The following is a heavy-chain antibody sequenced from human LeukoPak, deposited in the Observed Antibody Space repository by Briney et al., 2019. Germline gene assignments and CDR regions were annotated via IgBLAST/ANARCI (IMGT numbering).Heavy chain of an antibody. CDR1: GFTFDDYA. J-gene: IGHJ4*02. D-gene: IGHD2-15*01. CDR2: ISGDGGST. Sequence: GGSLRLSCAASGFTFDDYAMHWVRQAPGKGLEWVSLISGDGGSTYYADSVKGRFTISRDNSKNSLYLQMNSLRAEDTAVYYCASGALRTATFDYWGQGTLVTVSS. CDR3: ASGALRTATFDY. V-gene: IGHV3-43*02.